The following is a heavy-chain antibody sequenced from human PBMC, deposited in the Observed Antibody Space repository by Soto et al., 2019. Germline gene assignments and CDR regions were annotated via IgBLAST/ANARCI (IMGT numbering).Heavy chain of an antibody. J-gene: IGHJ6*02. Sequence: QVQLLQSGAEVKKPGSSVKVSCKASGGTFSSYTISWVRQAPGQGLEWMGGIIPISGTTNYAQTFQDRVTITVDKSTSTAFMELSSVRSEDTAIYYCARGRGYSGDDHYYYFDMDVWGQGTAVNVSS. D-gene: IGHD5-12*01. CDR3: ARGRGYSGDDHYYYFDMDV. CDR2: IIPISGTT. CDR1: GGTFSSYT. V-gene: IGHV1-69*06.